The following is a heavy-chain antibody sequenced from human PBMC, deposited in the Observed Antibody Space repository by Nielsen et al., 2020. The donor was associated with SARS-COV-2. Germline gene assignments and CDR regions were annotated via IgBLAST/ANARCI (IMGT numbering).Heavy chain of an antibody. D-gene: IGHD6-19*01. V-gene: IGHV3-48*03. J-gene: IGHJ5*02. CDR2: ISSSGSTI. CDR3: ARESSSGWWNWFDP. CDR1: GFTFSSYE. Sequence: GESLKISCAASGFTFSSYEMNWVRQAPGKGLEWVSYISSSGSTIYYADSVEGRFTISRDNAKNSLYLQMNSLRAEDTAVYYCARESSSGWWNWFDPWGQGTLVTVSS.